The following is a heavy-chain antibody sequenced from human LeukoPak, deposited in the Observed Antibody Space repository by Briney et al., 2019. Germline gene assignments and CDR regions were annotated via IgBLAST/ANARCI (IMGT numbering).Heavy chain of an antibody. Sequence: ASVKVSCKASGYTFTSYGISWVRQAPGQGLEWMGWISAYNGNTNYAQTLQGRVTMTTDTSTSTAYMELRSLRSDDTAVYYCARRSLYYYDSSDPVDYWGQGTLVTVSS. J-gene: IGHJ4*02. CDR2: ISAYNGNT. V-gene: IGHV1-18*01. CDR1: GYTFTSYG. CDR3: ARRSLYYYDSSDPVDY. D-gene: IGHD3-22*01.